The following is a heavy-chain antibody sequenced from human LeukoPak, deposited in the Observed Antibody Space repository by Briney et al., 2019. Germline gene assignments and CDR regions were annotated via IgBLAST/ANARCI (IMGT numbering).Heavy chain of an antibody. V-gene: IGHV4-34*01. CDR1: GGSFRGYY. CDR3: ARGRNYFESRGYYYYLDY. J-gene: IGHJ4*02. Sequence: ASDTLSLTCAVSGGSFRGYYWNWIRQPPGKGLEWAGEINSDERTSYYASLKSRLTLSVDTSKYQFSLKLYSVTAADTAVYYCARGRNYFESRGYYYYLDYWGQGTLVTVAS. D-gene: IGHD3-22*01. CDR2: INSDERT.